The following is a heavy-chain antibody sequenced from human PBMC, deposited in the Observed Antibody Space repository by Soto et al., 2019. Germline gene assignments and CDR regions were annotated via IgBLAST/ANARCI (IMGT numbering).Heavy chain of an antibody. J-gene: IGHJ5*02. Sequence: ASVKVSCKASGYTFTSYDINWVRQATGQGLEWMGWMNPNSGNTGYAQKFQGRVTMTRNTSISTAYMELSSLRSEDTAVYYCARGCGSSSYFSFDWFDPWGQGTLVTVSS. CDR2: MNPNSGNT. CDR3: ARGCGSSSYFSFDWFDP. CDR1: GYTFTSYD. D-gene: IGHD6-6*01. V-gene: IGHV1-8*01.